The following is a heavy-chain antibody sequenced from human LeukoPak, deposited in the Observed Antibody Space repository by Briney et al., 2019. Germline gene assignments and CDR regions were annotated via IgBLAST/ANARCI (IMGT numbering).Heavy chain of an antibody. CDR3: ATASSGSETNFQH. CDR2: IYYSGST. Sequence: ASETLSLTCTVSGGSISSYYWSWIRQPPGKGLEWIGYIYYSGSTNYNPSLKSRVTISVDTSKNQFSLKLSSVTAADTAVYYCATASSGSETNFQHWGQGTLVTVSS. CDR1: GGSISSYY. V-gene: IGHV4-59*01. D-gene: IGHD1-26*01. J-gene: IGHJ1*01.